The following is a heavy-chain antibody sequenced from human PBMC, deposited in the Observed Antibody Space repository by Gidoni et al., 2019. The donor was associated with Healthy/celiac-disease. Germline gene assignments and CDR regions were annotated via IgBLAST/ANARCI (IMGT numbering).Heavy chain of an antibody. V-gene: IGHV1-69*06. CDR1: GGTFSSYA. Sequence: QVQLVQSGAEVKKPGSSVKVSCKASGGTFSSYAISWVRQAPGQGLEWMGGIIPIFGTANYAQKFQGRVTITADKSTSTAYMELSSLRSEDTAVYYCASYSISGYPYYYYGMDVWGQGTTVTVSS. D-gene: IGHD3-22*01. J-gene: IGHJ6*02. CDR3: ASYSISGYPYYYYGMDV. CDR2: IIPIFGTA.